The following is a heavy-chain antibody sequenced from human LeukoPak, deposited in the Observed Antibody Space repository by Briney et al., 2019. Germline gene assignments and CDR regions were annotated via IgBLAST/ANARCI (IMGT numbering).Heavy chain of an antibody. V-gene: IGHV3-7*01. CDR3: ARDTFSADYYGDYYYYRDV. CDR2: LNEDGSEK. CDR1: GFTFDDYG. Sequence: GGSLRLSCAASGFTFDDYGMNWVRQAPGKGLEWVANLNEDGSEKYYVDSVKGRFTISRDNAKKSVSLHMSSLRAEDTALYYCARDTFSADYYGDYYYYRDVWGKGTTVTVAS. D-gene: IGHD3-22*01. J-gene: IGHJ6*03.